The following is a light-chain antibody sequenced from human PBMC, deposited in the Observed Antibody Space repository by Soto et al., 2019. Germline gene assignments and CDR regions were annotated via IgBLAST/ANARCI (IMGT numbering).Light chain of an antibody. Sequence: DIQMTQSPSSLSASVGDRVTITCRASQSISSYLNWYQQKPGKAPKLLIYAASSLQSGVPSRFSGSGSGTDFTLTISSLQPEDFATYYCQQSYSTPRTFGQGTRPAI. CDR3: QQSYSTPRT. CDR2: AAS. J-gene: IGKJ5*01. V-gene: IGKV1-39*01. CDR1: QSISSY.